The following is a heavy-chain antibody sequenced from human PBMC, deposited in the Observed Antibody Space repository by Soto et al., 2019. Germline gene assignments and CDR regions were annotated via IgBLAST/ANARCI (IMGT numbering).Heavy chain of an antibody. CDR3: ARGKPRDDCSSTSCGYYYYYYGMDV. V-gene: IGHV1-69*13. CDR1: GGTFSSYA. J-gene: IGHJ6*02. D-gene: IGHD2-2*01. Sequence: GASVKVSCKAPGGTFSSYAISWVRQAPGQGLEWMGGIIPIFGTANYAQKFQGRVTITADESTSTAYMELSSLRSEDTAVYYCARGKPRDDCSSTSCGYYYYYYGMDVWGQGTTVTVSS. CDR2: IIPIFGTA.